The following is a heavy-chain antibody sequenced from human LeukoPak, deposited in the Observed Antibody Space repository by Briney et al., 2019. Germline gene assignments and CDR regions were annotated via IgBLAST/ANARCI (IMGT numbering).Heavy chain of an antibody. J-gene: IGHJ4*02. CDR3: ARDLLNEGNHLDY. CDR2: IYYSGST. D-gene: IGHD4-23*01. Sequence: PSETLSLTCTVSGGSISSGDYYWSWIRQPPGKGLEWVGYIYYSGSTYYNPSLKSRVTISVDTSKNQFSLKLSSVTAADTAVYYCARDLLNEGNHLDYWGQGTLVTVSS. V-gene: IGHV4-30-4*01. CDR1: GGSISSGDYY.